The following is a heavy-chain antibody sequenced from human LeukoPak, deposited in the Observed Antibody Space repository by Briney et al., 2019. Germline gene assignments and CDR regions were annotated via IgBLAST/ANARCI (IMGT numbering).Heavy chain of an antibody. D-gene: IGHD6-13*01. V-gene: IGHV4-59*08. CDR2: IYFSGTT. J-gene: IGHJ5*02. Sequence: PSETLSLTCTVSGDSINAYYWGWIRQPPGKGLEWIGYIYFSGTTKYNPSLESRVTISVDTSKNQFSLKLSSVTAADTAVYYCARRRAEGGSNGHYNWFDPWGQGTLVTVSS. CDR1: GDSINAYY. CDR3: ARRRAEGGSNGHYNWFDP.